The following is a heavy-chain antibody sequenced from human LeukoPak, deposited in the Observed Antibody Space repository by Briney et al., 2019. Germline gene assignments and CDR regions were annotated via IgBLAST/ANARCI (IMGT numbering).Heavy chain of an antibody. D-gene: IGHD3-16*01. CDR2: IWYDGSNK. Sequence: GGFLRLSCAASGFTFSSYGMHWVRQAPGKGLEWVAVIWYDGSNKYYADSVKGRFTISRDNSKNTLYLQMNSLRAEDTAVYYCARGGSTFAGHRYYYYYYMDVWGKGTTVTVSS. CDR1: GFTFSSYG. J-gene: IGHJ6*03. V-gene: IGHV3-33*01. CDR3: ARGGSTFAGHRYYYYYYMDV.